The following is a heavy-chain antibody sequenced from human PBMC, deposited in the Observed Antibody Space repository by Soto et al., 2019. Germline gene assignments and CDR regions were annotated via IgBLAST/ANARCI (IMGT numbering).Heavy chain of an antibody. CDR2: IYYTGNT. Sequence: SDTLSHTCTVSGGSISTYYWNWIRQPPGKGLEWIGYIYYTGNTNYNPSLKSRVTISVDTSKNQFSLKLRSVTAADTAVYYCARGSGGDYHRPFDDSGQATLVTV. V-gene: IGHV4-59*01. D-gene: IGHD4-17*01. J-gene: IGHJ4*02. CDR3: ARGSGGDYHRPFDD. CDR1: GGSISTYY.